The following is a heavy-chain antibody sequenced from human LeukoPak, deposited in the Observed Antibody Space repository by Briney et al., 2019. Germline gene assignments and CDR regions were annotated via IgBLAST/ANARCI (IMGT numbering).Heavy chain of an antibody. CDR2: ISSSSSTI. V-gene: IGHV3-48*01. D-gene: IGHD3-22*01. Sequence: PGGSLRLSCAASGFTFSSYSMNWVRQAPGKGLEWVSYISSSSSTIYYADSVKGRFTISRDNVKNSLYLQMNSLRAEDTAVYYCARDEFYDSSGYYYYYYMDVWGKGTTVTVSS. CDR1: GFTFSSYS. J-gene: IGHJ6*03. CDR3: ARDEFYDSSGYYYYYYMDV.